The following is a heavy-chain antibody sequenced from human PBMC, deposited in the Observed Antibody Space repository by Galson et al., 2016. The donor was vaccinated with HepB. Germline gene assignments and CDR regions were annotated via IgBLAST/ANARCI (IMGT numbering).Heavy chain of an antibody. CDR2: IYYSGST. Sequence: SETLSLTCDVYGTSFSDHYLTWVRQAPGKGLEWIGSIYYSGSTYYNPSLKSRVTISVDTSKNQFSLKLSSVTAADTAVYYCARHRITMIVVVISEKNWFDPWGQGTLVTVSS. CDR3: ARHRITMIVVVISEKNWFDP. D-gene: IGHD3-22*01. CDR1: GTSFSDHY. J-gene: IGHJ5*02. V-gene: IGHV4-39*01.